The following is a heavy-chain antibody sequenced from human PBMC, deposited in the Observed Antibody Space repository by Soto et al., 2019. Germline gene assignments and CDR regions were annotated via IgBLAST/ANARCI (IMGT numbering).Heavy chain of an antibody. V-gene: IGHV3-30*04. CDR2: ISYDGSNK. D-gene: IGHD3-10*01. J-gene: IGHJ4*02. CDR1: GFTFSSYA. CDR3: AGESHGGLLDY. Sequence: GSLRLSCAASGFTFSSYAMHWVRQAPGKGLEWVAVISYDGSNKYYADSVKGKFTITRENSKNTLYMHMNSRRAEDTAVYRRAGESHGGLLDYWGQGTLVTVSS.